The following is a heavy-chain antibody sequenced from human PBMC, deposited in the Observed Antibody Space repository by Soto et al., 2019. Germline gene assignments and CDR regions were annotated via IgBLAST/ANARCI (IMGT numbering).Heavy chain of an antibody. Sequence: SGPTLVNPTQTLTLTCTFSGFSLSTSGMCVSWIRQPPGKALEWLALIDWDDDKYYSTSLKTRLTISKDTSKNQVVLTMTNMDPVDTATYYCARSHMGATNWNPVWFDPGGQGPLVTVAS. J-gene: IGHJ5*02. D-gene: IGHD1-1*01. CDR1: GFSLSTSGMC. V-gene: IGHV2-70*01. CDR3: ARSHMGATNWNPVWFDP. CDR2: IDWDDDK.